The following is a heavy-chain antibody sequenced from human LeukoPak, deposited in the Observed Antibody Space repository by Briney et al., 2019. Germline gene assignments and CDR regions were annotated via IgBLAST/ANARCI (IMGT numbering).Heavy chain of an antibody. J-gene: IGHJ3*02. CDR1: GFTFSSYW. Sequence: PGGSLRLSCAASGFTFSSYWMHWVRQAPGKGLEYVSAISSDGGSTFYASSVKDRFTISRDNSKNTLYLQMGSLRAEDMAVYYCAREGHSSGHCGAFDIWGQGTMVTVSS. CDR3: AREGHSSGHCGAFDI. D-gene: IGHD3-22*01. V-gene: IGHV3-64*01. CDR2: ISSDGGST.